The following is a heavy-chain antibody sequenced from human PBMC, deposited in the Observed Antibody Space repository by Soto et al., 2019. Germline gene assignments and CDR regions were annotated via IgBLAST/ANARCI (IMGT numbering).Heavy chain of an antibody. Sequence: EVQLVESGGGLVQPGRSLRLSCAASGFTFDDYAMHWVRQAPGKGLEWVSGISWNSGSIGYADSVKGRFTISRDNGKSSLYLQLSSLRADDTALYYCAKDHMRGGDSTSVHFDSWGQGTLVTVSS. CDR1: GFTFDDYA. V-gene: IGHV3-9*01. D-gene: IGHD2-2*01. CDR3: AKDHMRGGDSTSVHFDS. CDR2: ISWNSGSI. J-gene: IGHJ4*02.